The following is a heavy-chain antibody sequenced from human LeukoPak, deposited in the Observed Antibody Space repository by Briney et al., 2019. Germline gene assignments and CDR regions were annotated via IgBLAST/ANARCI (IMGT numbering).Heavy chain of an antibody. D-gene: IGHD6-13*01. CDR1: GFTFSSYA. J-gene: IGHJ4*02. CDR3: AKGPAAAGRNY. CDR2: ISGSGGST. Sequence: GGSLRLSCAASGFTFSSYAMSWVRQAPGKGLEWVSAISGSGGSTYYADSVKGRFTISRDNSKNTLYLQMNGLRAEDTAVYYCAKGPAAAGRNYWGQGTLVTVSS. V-gene: IGHV3-23*01.